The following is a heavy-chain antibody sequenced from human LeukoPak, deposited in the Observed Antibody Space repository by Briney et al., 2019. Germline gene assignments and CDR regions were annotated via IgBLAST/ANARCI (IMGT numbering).Heavy chain of an antibody. CDR1: GFPFIEYS. CDR2: IGIDSGNT. J-gene: IGHJ4*02. D-gene: IGHD1-1*01. Sequence: GGSLKLSCTASGFPFIEYSMNWVRQVPGKGLEWISYIGIDSGNTKYADSVRGRFTISADKAKNSLYLQMNSLRVEDTAVYYCARDHNYAFDNWGQGTLVSVAS. V-gene: IGHV3-48*01. CDR3: ARDHNYAFDN.